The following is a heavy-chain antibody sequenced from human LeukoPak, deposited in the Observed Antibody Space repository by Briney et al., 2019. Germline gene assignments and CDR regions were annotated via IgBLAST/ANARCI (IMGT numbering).Heavy chain of an antibody. D-gene: IGHD2-2*02. V-gene: IGHV3-33*08. J-gene: IGHJ4*02. Sequence: PGGSLRLSCAASGFTFSSYEINWVRQAPGKGLEWVAVIWYDGSNKYYADSVKGRFTISRDNSKNTLYLQMNSLRAEDTAVYYCARGGSDPYCSSTSCYNHYFDYWGQGTLVTVSS. CDR3: ARGGSDPYCSSTSCYNHYFDY. CDR1: GFTFSSYE. CDR2: IWYDGSNK.